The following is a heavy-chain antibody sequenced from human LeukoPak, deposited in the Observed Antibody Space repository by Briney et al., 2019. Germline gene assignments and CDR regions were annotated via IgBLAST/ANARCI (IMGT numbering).Heavy chain of an antibody. V-gene: IGHV3-30*18. Sequence: GRSLRLSCAASGFTFSSYGMHWVRQAPGKGLEWVAVISYDGSNKYYADSVKGRFTISRDNSKNTLYLQMNSLRAEDTAVYYCAKDHSGYEDDAFDIWGQGTMVTVSS. CDR2: ISYDGSNK. CDR3: AKDHSGYEDDAFDI. D-gene: IGHD5-12*01. J-gene: IGHJ3*02. CDR1: GFTFSSYG.